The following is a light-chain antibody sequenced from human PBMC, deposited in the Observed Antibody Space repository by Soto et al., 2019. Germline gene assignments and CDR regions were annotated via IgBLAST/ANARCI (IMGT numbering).Light chain of an antibody. Sequence: EIVMTQSPASLSVSPGEGATLSCRASQTVASNLAWYQQKPGQAPRLLIHGASTRATSVPARFSGSGSGTDFTLTISSLQSEDFAVYYCQQYHNWPPQCTFGQGTKLQIK. CDR1: QTVASN. CDR3: QQYHNWPPQCT. CDR2: GAS. J-gene: IGKJ2*02. V-gene: IGKV3-15*01.